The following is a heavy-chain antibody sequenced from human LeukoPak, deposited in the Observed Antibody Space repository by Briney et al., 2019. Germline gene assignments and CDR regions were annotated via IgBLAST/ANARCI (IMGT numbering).Heavy chain of an antibody. Sequence: GGSLRLSCAASGFTFSSYGMHWVRQAPGKGLEWVAFIRYDGSNKYYADSVKGRFTISRDNAKNSLYLQMNSLRAEDTAVYYCARSNYYDTSGFYYGANAFDIWGQGTMVTVSS. CDR3: ARSNYYDTSGFYYGANAFDI. J-gene: IGHJ3*02. V-gene: IGHV3-30*02. D-gene: IGHD3-22*01. CDR2: IRYDGSNK. CDR1: GFTFSSYG.